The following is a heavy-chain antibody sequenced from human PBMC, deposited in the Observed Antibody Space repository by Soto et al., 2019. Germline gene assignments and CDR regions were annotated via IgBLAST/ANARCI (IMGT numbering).Heavy chain of an antibody. CDR3: ASSYDILTGYLPSPYYFDY. CDR2: IIPIFGTA. CDR1: GGTFSSYA. V-gene: IGHV1-69*13. J-gene: IGHJ4*02. Sequence: ASVKVSCKASGGTFSSYAISWVRQAPGQGLEWMGGIIPIFGTANYAQKFQGRVTITADESTSTAYMELSSLRSEDTAVYYCASSYDILTGYLPSPYYFDYWGQGTLVTVSS. D-gene: IGHD3-9*01.